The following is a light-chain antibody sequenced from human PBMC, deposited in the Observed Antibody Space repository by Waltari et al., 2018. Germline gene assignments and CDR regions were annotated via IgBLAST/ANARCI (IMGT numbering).Light chain of an antibody. CDR1: SSNIGNTY. CDR2: DNN. V-gene: IGLV1-51*01. J-gene: IGLJ3*02. CDR3: CSYAGTWV. Sequence: QSVLTQPPSVSAAPGQKVTISCSGSSSNIGNTYVSWYQRLPGTAPKLLIYDNNKRPSGIPDRFSGSQSGNSASLTVSGLQAEDEADYYCCSYAGTWVFGGGTKLTVL.